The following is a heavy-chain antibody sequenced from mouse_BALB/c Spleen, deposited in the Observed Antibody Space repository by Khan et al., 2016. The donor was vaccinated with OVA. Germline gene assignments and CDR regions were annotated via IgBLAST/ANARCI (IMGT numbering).Heavy chain of an antibody. D-gene: IGHD2-13*01. Sequence: QIQLLQSGPELKQPGETVKISCKASVYTLTDYSMHWVKQAPGQGLKWMGWINTETGEPTYADDFQGRFAFSLETSASTAYLQIHNLKNRDTATYVGARWGDAWVAYWGQGTLVTGSA. CDR3: ARWGDAWVAY. CDR1: VYTLTDYS. V-gene: IGHV9-2-1*01. J-gene: IGHJ3*01. CDR2: INTETGEP.